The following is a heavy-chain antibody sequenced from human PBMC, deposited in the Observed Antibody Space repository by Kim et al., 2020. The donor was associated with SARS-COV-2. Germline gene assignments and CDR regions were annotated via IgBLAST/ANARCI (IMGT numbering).Heavy chain of an antibody. Sequence: RFTISRDNAKNSLYLQMNSLRAEDTAVYYCARVPPNYDILTGYHPSFLDYWGQGTLVTVSS. J-gene: IGHJ4*02. D-gene: IGHD3-9*01. CDR3: ARVPPNYDILTGYHPSFLDY. V-gene: IGHV3-11*01.